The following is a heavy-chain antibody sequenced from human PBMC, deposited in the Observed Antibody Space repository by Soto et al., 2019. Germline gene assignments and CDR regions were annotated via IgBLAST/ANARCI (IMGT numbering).Heavy chain of an antibody. V-gene: IGHV1-69*01. Sequence: QVQLVQSGAEVKKPGSSVKVSCKASGGTFSSYAISWVRQAPGQGLEWMGGIIPIFGTANYAQKFQGRVTITADESKSAARMALSSLRSEDTVVYYCARSSWDAYEWTAMLNYFDYWCQGTLVTVSS. CDR1: GGTFSSYA. CDR3: ARSSWDAYEWTAMLNYFDY. CDR2: IIPIFGTA. D-gene: IGHD5-18*01. J-gene: IGHJ4*02.